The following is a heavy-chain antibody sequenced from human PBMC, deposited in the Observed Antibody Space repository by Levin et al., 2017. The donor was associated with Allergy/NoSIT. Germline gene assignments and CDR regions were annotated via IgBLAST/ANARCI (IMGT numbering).Heavy chain of an antibody. Sequence: ASVKVSCKASGYTFTSYGISWVRQAPGQGLEWMGWISAYNGNTNYAQKLQGRVTMTTDTSTSTAYMELRSLRSDDTAVYYCARDSRLRFLEWLVYGLDYWGQGTLVTVSS. D-gene: IGHD3-3*01. J-gene: IGHJ4*02. CDR3: ARDSRLRFLEWLVYGLDY. CDR2: ISAYNGNT. V-gene: IGHV1-18*01. CDR1: GYTFTSYG.